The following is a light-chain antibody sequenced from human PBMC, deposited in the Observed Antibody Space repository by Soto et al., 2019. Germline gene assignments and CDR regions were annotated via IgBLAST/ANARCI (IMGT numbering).Light chain of an antibody. J-gene: IGLJ2*01. CDR1: SSDVGGYNY. Sequence: QSALTQPPSASGSPGQSVTISCTRTSSDVGGYNYVSWYQQHPGKAPKLMIYEVSKRSSGVPDRFSGSKSGNTASLTVSGLQAEDEADYYCSSYAGSNNVVFGGGTKLTVL. CDR2: EVS. V-gene: IGLV2-8*01. CDR3: SSYAGSNNVV.